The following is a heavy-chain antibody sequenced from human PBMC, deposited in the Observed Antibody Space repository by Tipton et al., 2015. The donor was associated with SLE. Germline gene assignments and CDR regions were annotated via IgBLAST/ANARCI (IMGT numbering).Heavy chain of an antibody. CDR2: IDPSDSYT. D-gene: IGHD4-23*01. Sequence: VQLVQSGAEVKKPGESLRISCKGSGYSFTSYWISWVRQMPGKGLEWMGRIDPSDSYTNYNPSLKSRVTISVDTSKNQFSLKLSSVTAADTAVYYCARGGGDYGGAYFDYWGQGTLVTVSS. CDR1: GYSFTSYW. V-gene: IGHV5-10-1*01. CDR3: ARGGGDYGGAYFDY. J-gene: IGHJ4*02.